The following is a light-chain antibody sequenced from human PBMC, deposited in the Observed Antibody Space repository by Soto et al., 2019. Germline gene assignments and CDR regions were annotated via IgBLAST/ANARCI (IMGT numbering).Light chain of an antibody. Sequence: QSVLTQPPSVSAAPGQKVTISCSGSSSNIGGNSVSWDQQLPGTAPKVLIYDDNKRPSGIPDRFSGSKSGTSATLGITGFQTGDEADYYCGSWDSSLSAYVFGTGTKVTVL. CDR3: GSWDSSLSAYV. CDR1: SSNIGGNS. J-gene: IGLJ1*01. CDR2: DDN. V-gene: IGLV1-51*01.